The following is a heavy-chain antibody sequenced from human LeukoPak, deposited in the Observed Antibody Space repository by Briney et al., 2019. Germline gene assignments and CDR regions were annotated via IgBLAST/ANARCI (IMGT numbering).Heavy chain of an antibody. CDR3: ARLTPRYYYYGMDV. Sequence: SETLSLTCTVSGGSISSYYWSWIRQPPGKGLEWVGYIYYSGSTNYNPSLKSRVTISVDTSKNQFSLKLSSVTAADTAVYYCARLTPRYYYYGMDVWGQGTTATVSS. CDR1: GGSISSYY. J-gene: IGHJ6*02. CDR2: IYYSGST. V-gene: IGHV4-59*01.